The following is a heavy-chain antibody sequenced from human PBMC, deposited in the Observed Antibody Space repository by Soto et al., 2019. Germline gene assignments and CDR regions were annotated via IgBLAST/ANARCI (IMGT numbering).Heavy chain of an antibody. CDR1: GFTFSSYA. Sequence: GGSLRLSCAGSGFTFSSYAVSWVRQAPGKGLEWVTLTSGSGGNTFYADSVKGRFTVSRDNSKNTLYLQMNSLRAEDTAIYYCAKDRYCSSTSCYAGFDYWGQGILVTVSS. V-gene: IGHV3-23*01. J-gene: IGHJ4*02. D-gene: IGHD2-2*01. CDR3: AKDRYCSSTSCYAGFDY. CDR2: TSGSGGNT.